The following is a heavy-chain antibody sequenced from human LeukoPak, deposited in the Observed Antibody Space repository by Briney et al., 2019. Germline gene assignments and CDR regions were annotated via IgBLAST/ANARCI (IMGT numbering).Heavy chain of an antibody. CDR2: IYYSGST. Sequence: SETLSLTCTVSGGSISSSSYYWGWIRQPPGKGLEWIGSIYYSGSTYYNPSLKSRVTISVDTSKNQFSLKLSSVTAADTAVYYCARHSSGWYYFDYWGQGTLVTVSS. J-gene: IGHJ4*02. CDR1: GGSISSSSYY. CDR3: ARHSSGWYYFDY. V-gene: IGHV4-39*01. D-gene: IGHD6-19*01.